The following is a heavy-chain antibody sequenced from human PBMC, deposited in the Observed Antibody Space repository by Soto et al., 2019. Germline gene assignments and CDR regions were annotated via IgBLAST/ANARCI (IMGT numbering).Heavy chain of an antibody. CDR3: ARLKAGPGDY. CDR1: RGSINSHY. J-gene: IGHJ4*02. Sequence: PSETLSLTCTVSRGSINSHYWSWIRQSPGKGLEYIGYISYSGSTNYNPSLKSRLTMSVDTSKNQFSLKLTSVTAADTAVYYCARLKAGPGDYWGQGTLVTVSS. CDR2: ISYSGST. V-gene: IGHV4-59*08. D-gene: IGHD6-19*01.